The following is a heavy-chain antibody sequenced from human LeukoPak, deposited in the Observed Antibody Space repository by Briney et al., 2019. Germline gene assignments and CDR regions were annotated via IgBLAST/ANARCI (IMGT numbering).Heavy chain of an antibody. CDR3: ARHKTGSGGWHLFDY. J-gene: IGHJ4*02. Sequence: SETLSLTCTVSGLSISSYYWSWIRQPPGKGLEWIGYIYYSGSTNYNPSLKSRVTISVDTSKNQFSLKLSSVTAADTAVYYCARHKTGSGGWHLFDYWGQGTLVTVSS. CDR1: GLSISSYY. V-gene: IGHV4-59*01. CDR2: IYYSGST. D-gene: IGHD6-19*01.